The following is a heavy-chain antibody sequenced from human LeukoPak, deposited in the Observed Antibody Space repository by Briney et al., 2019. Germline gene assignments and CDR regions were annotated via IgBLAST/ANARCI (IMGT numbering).Heavy chain of an antibody. Sequence: SGGSLRLSCAASGFTFSTYAMSWVRQARGKGLEWVSALSGSGDSTYYADSVKGRFTISRDNSKNTLYLQMNSLRAEDRALYYCARFRSSITMVRGVTRTGRNFDYWGQGTLVTVSS. CDR1: GFTFSTYA. V-gene: IGHV3-23*01. CDR2: LSGSGDST. CDR3: ARFRSSITMVRGVTRTGRNFDY. D-gene: IGHD3-10*01. J-gene: IGHJ4*02.